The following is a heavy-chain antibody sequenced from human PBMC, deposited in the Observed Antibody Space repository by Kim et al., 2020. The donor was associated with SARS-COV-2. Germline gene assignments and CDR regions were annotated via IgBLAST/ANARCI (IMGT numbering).Heavy chain of an antibody. CDR1: GFTFSSDS. CDR2: ISGSGSST. D-gene: IGHD6-19*01. CDR3: AKGGVAVAGTGRYYYYGMDV. Sequence: GGSLRLSCAASGFTFSSDSMSWVRQAPGKGLEWVSAISGSGSSTYYADSVTGRFTISRANSKTTMYLQMNSLRAEDTAAYYCAKGGVAVAGTGRYYYYGMDVWGQGTTVTVSS. J-gene: IGHJ6*02. V-gene: IGHV3-23*01.